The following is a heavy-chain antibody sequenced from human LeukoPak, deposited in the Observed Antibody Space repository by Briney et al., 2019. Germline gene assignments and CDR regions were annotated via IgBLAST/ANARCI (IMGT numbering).Heavy chain of an antibody. CDR3: ARDLFPSTRAYYYYGMDV. CDR1: GFTFSSYT. CDR2: IITSSTYI. Sequence: GGSLGLSCAASGFTFSSYTMNWVRQAPGKGPEWVSSIITSSTYIYYADSVKGRFTISRDNAKNSLYLQMNGLRAEDTAVYYCARDLFPSTRAYYYYGMDVWGQGTTVTVSS. D-gene: IGHD2/OR15-2a*01. V-gene: IGHV3-21*01. J-gene: IGHJ6*02.